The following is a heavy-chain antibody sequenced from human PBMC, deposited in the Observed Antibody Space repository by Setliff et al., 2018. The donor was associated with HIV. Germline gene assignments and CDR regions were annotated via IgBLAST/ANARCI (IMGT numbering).Heavy chain of an antibody. CDR3: ARLREGYFDL. V-gene: IGHV3-21*01. D-gene: IGHD4-17*01. CDR2: MSSRSPYI. CDR1: GFTFSSYS. Sequence: GGSLRLSCAASGFTFSSYSMNWVRQAPGKGLEWVSSMSSRSPYIYYADSVKGRFIISRDNAKNSLFLQMNSLRAEDTAVYYCARLREGYFDLWGRGTLVTV. J-gene: IGHJ2*01.